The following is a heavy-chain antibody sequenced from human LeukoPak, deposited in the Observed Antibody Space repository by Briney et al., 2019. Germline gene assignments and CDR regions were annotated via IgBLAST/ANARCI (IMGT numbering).Heavy chain of an antibody. J-gene: IGHJ3*02. V-gene: IGHV3-48*01. CDR3: ARDSPVAGNAFDI. D-gene: IGHD6-19*01. CDR1: GFTFSSYE. CDR2: ISSSSSTI. Sequence: GGSLRLSCAASGFTFSSYEMNWVRQAPGKGLEWVSSISSSSSTIYYADSVKGRFTISRDNAKNSLYLQMNSLRAEDTAVYYCARDSPVAGNAFDIWGQGTMVTVSS.